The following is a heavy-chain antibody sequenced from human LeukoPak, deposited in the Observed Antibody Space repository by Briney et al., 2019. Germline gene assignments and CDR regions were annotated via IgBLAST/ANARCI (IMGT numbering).Heavy chain of an antibody. CDR2: IIPIFGTA. CDR3: ARSLIDYGGSYDAFDI. CDR1: GGTFSTYA. V-gene: IGHV1-69*13. J-gene: IGHJ3*02. Sequence: SVKVSCKASGGTFSTYAISWVRQAPGQGLEWMGGIIPIFGTAHYSQKFQGRVTITADQSTSTAYIELSSLRSEDTAVYYCARSLIDYGGSYDAFDIWGQGTMVTISS. D-gene: IGHD4-23*01.